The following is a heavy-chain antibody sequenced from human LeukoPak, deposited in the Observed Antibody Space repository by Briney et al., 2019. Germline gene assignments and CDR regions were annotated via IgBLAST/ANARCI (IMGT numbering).Heavy chain of an antibody. J-gene: IGHJ3*02. D-gene: IGHD3-22*01. Sequence: GGPLRLSCAASGFTVSSNYMRWVRQAPGKGLEWVSVLYSGGSTYYPDSVKGRFTISRDNSQHTLNLQMHSLRPEDAAVYYCARLSDSSIYGAFDIWGHGTMVTVSS. CDR3: ARLSDSSIYGAFDI. CDR1: GFTVSSNY. V-gene: IGHV3-66*02. CDR2: LYSGGST.